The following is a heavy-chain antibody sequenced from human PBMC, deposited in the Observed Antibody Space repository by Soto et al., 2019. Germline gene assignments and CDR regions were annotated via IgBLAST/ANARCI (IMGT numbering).Heavy chain of an antibody. CDR1: AGSVSRGRYD. J-gene: IGHJ5*02. CDR3: ARECRAAMVRGVITVPGAWFDP. V-gene: IGHV4-61*01. CDR2: IFDSGST. D-gene: IGHD3-10*01. Sequence: SETLSLTSLVSAGSVSRGRYDWSWIRQPPGKGREWIGYIFDSGSTHCNPSLKSRVPMSVATSKTQFSLTLSSVTAAATAVCYCARECRAAMVRGVITVPGAWFDPWGQGTLVTVSS.